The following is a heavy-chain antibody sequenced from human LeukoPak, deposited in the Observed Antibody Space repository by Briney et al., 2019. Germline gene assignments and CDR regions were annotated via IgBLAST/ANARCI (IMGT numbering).Heavy chain of an antibody. D-gene: IGHD3-22*01. CDR2: IYYSGST. Sequence: SETLSLTCTVSGGSISSYYWSWIRQPPGKGLEWIGYIYYSGSTNYNPSLKSRVTISVDTSKNQFSLKLSSVTAADTAVYYCARHHRSRRYYYDSSGYSNGAFDTWGQGTMVTVSS. V-gene: IGHV4-59*08. CDR1: GGSISSYY. J-gene: IGHJ3*02. CDR3: ARHHRSRRYYYDSSGYSNGAFDT.